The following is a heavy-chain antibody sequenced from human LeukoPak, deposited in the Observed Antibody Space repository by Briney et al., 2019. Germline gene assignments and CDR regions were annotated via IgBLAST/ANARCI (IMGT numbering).Heavy chain of an antibody. CDR2: INAGNGNT. D-gene: IGHD6-19*01. J-gene: IGHJ6*02. V-gene: IGHV1-3*01. Sequence: ASVKVSCKASGYTFTSYAMHWVRQAPGQRLEWMGWINAGNGNTKYSQKFQGGVTITRDTSASTAYMELSSLRSEDTAVYYCATTTRRGSGWYRDYYYYGMDVWGQGTTVTVSS. CDR3: ATTTRRGSGWYRDYYYYGMDV. CDR1: GYTFTSYA.